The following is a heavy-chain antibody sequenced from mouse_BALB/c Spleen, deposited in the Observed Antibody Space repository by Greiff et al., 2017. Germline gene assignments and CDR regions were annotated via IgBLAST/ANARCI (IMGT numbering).Heavy chain of an antibody. CDR2: IWAGGST. Sequence: VKLVESGPGLVAPSQSLSITCTVSGFSLTSYGVHWVRQPPGKGLEWLGVIWAGGSTNYNSALMSRLSISKDNSKSQVFLKMNSLQTDDTAMYYCARVITTVVATPFAYWGQGTLVTVSA. V-gene: IGHV2-9*02. D-gene: IGHD1-1*01. J-gene: IGHJ3*01. CDR1: GFSLTSYG. CDR3: ARVITTVVATPFAY.